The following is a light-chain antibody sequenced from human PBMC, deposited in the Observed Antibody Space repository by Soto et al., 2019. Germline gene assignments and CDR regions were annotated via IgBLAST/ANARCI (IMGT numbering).Light chain of an antibody. J-gene: IGLJ2*01. CDR2: DVS. CDR1: SSDVGGYNY. Sequence: QSALTQPRSVSGSPGQSVTISCTGTSSDVGGYNYVSWYQQHPGKAPKLMIYDVSKRPSGVPDRFSGSKSGNTACLTISGLQAEDEADYYCCSYAGSYVVFGGGTKVTVL. V-gene: IGLV2-11*01. CDR3: CSYAGSYVV.